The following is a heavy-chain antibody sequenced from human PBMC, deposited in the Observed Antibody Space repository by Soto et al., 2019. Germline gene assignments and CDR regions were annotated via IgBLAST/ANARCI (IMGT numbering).Heavy chain of an antibody. D-gene: IGHD4-4*01. J-gene: IGHJ6*04. CDR3: TRHAANYPALSYYYYPMYV. V-gene: IGHV5-51*01. CDR2: IYPRDSDL. CDR1: GYSFSNYW. Sequence: PGESLKISCKGSGYSFSNYWIGWVRQMPGKGLERMWVIYPRDSDLRYSPSFQGQVTISVDKSISTAYLQWSSLKASDTAMYYCTRHAANYPALSYYYYPMYVWGKGSTVTVSS.